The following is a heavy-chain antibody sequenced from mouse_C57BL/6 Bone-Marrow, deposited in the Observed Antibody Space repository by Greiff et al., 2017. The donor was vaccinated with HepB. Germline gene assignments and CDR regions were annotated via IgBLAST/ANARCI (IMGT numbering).Heavy chain of an antibody. Sequence: EVKVVESGGGLVQPGGSLKLSCAASGFTFSDYGMAWVRQAPRKGPEWVAFISNLAYSIYYADTVTGRFTLSRENAKNTLYLEMSSLRSEDSAMYYCARRGLAMDYWGQGTSVTVSS. V-gene: IGHV5-15*01. J-gene: IGHJ4*01. CDR1: GFTFSDYG. CDR3: ARRGLAMDY. CDR2: ISNLAYSI.